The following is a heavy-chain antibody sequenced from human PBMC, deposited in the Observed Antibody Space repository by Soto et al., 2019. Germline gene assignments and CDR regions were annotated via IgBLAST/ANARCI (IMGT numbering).Heavy chain of an antibody. CDR2: ISYDGSNK. CDR3: AKLVVVAARAFDY. V-gene: IGHV3-30*18. J-gene: IGHJ4*02. Sequence: QVQLVESGGGVVQPGRSLRLSCAASGFTFSSYGMHWVRQAPGKGLEWVAVISYDGSNKYYADSVKGRFTISRDNSKNTLYLQRNSLRAEDTAVYYCAKLVVVAARAFDYWGQGTLVTVSS. CDR1: GFTFSSYG. D-gene: IGHD2-15*01.